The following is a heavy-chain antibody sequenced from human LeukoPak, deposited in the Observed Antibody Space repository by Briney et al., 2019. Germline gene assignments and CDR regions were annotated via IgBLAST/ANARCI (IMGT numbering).Heavy chain of an antibody. CDR3: ARNPGRTLVVVTAVDY. CDR1: GFTFSSHA. D-gene: IGHD2-21*02. V-gene: IGHV3-30-3*01. J-gene: IGHJ4*02. Sequence: GGSLRLSCAASGFTFSSHAMHWVRQAPGKGLEWVGVISYDGSNKYYGDSAKGRFTITRDNSKNTLYVQMNSLRVEDTAVYYCARNPGRTLVVVTAVDYWGQGTLVTVTS. CDR2: ISYDGSNK.